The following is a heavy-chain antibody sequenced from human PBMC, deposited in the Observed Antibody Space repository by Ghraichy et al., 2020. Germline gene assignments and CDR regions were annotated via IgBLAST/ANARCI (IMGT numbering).Heavy chain of an antibody. CDR2: INSDGSST. CDR3: ARGDYCSSTSCPYYYAMDV. D-gene: IGHD2-2*01. V-gene: IGHV3-74*01. J-gene: IGHJ6*02. CDR1: GFTFSTYW. Sequence: GALRLSCAASGFTFSTYWIHWVRQAPGKGLVWVSRINSDGSSTTYADSVKGRFTISRDNAKNTLYLQMNSLRAEDTAVYYCARGDYCSSTSCPYYYAMDVWGQGTTVTFSS.